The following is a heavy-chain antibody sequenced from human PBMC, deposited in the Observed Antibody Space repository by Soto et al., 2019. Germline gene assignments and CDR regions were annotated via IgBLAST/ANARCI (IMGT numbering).Heavy chain of an antibody. Sequence: TPSPTRTCSVGAMPRSAGDRVWMHTPPGKGLEWIGNIYYSGSTYYNPSLKSRVTISVDTSKNQFSLKLSSVTAADTAVYYCANRRGYCSGGSCFPFDYWGQGTLVSV. CDR3: ANRRGYCSGGSCFPFDY. CDR1: VGAMPRSAGD. D-gene: IGHD2-15*01. CDR2: IYYSGST. V-gene: IGHV4-39*05. J-gene: IGHJ4*01.